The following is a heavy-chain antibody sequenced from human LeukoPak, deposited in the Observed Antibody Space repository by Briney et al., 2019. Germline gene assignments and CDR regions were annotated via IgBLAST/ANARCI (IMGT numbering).Heavy chain of an antibody. D-gene: IGHD2-2*01. V-gene: IGHV1-69*05. J-gene: IGHJ4*02. CDR2: IIPIFGTA. CDR3: ARDRGCSSTSCYRLSHFDY. Sequence: SVKVSCKASGGTFISYAISWVRQAPGQGLEWMGGIIPIFGTANYAQKFQGRVTITTDESTSTAYMELSSLRSEDTAVYYCARDRGCSSTSCYRLSHFDYWGQGTQVTVSS. CDR1: GGTFISYA.